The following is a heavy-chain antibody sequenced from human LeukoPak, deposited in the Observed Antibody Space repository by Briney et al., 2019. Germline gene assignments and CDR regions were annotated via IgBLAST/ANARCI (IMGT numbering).Heavy chain of an antibody. CDR2: THYSGNS. J-gene: IGHJ6*02. Sequence: SETLSLTCTVSSGSISRYHWSWIRQPPGKGLEWIAYTHYSGNSNYNPSLKSRISMSVDTSENQFSLKLSSVTAADTAVYYCAGDGFSGYCGMDVWGQGTTVTVSS. CDR1: SGSISRYH. CDR3: AGDGFSGYCGMDV. V-gene: IGHV4-59*01. D-gene: IGHD5-12*01.